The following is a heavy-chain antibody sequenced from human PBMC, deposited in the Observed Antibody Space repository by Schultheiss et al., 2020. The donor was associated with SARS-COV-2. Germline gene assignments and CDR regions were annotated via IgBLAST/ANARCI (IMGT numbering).Heavy chain of an antibody. V-gene: IGHV5-51*01. CDR2: IYPADSDT. D-gene: IGHD2-15*01. CDR3: ARPYCSGGSCPRAFDI. Sequence: GGSLRLSCKASGYSFISYWIGWVRQQPGKGLEWMGIIYPADSDTRYSPSFQGQVTISADKSISTAFLQWSSLKASDTAMYYCARPYCSGGSCPRAFDIWGQGTTVTVSS. CDR1: GYSFISYW. J-gene: IGHJ3*02.